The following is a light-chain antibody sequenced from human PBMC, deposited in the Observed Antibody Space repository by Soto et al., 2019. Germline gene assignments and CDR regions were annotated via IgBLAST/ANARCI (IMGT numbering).Light chain of an antibody. V-gene: IGLV2-11*01. J-gene: IGLJ2*01. CDR1: SSDVGGYNY. CDR3: CSHAGSFTLV. CDR2: DVS. Sequence: QSALTQPRSVSGSPGQSVTISCTGTSSDVGGYNYVSWYQKYPGKAPRLMIYDVSKRPSGVPDRFSGSKSGNTASLTISGLQAEDEADSYCCSHAGSFTLVFGGGTKLTVL.